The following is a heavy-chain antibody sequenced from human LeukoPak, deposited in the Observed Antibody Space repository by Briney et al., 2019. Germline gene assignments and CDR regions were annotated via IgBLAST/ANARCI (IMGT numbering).Heavy chain of an antibody. J-gene: IGHJ4*02. V-gene: IGHV3-23*01. Sequence: GGSLRLSCAASGFTFSSYAMSWVRQAPGKGLEWVSGISGGGASTYYADSVKGRFTISRDNSKNTLYLQMNSLRAEDTAVYYCATPGRTSGYPDPFDYWGQGTLVTVSS. D-gene: IGHD3-22*01. CDR3: ATPGRTSGYPDPFDY. CDR1: GFTFSSYA. CDR2: ISGGGAST.